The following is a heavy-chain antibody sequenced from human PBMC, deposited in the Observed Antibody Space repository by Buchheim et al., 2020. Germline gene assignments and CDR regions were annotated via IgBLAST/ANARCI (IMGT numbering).Heavy chain of an antibody. Sequence: QVQLVESGGGVVQPGRSLRLSCAASGFNFSSYAMHWVRQAPGKGLEWVAVISYDGSNKYYADSVKGRFTISRDNSKNTLYLQMNSLRAEDTAVYYCARDVRIQLWHAYYYYGMDVWGQGTT. D-gene: IGHD5-18*01. CDR3: ARDVRIQLWHAYYYYGMDV. J-gene: IGHJ6*02. CDR1: GFNFSSYA. CDR2: ISYDGSNK. V-gene: IGHV3-30-3*01.